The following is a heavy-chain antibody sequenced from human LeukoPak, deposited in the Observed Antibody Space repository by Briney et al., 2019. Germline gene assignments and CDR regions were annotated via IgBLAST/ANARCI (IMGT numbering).Heavy chain of an antibody. CDR3: ATGVLGDYAFEDYYYGMDV. Sequence: ASVKVSCKVSGYTLTELSMHWVRQAPGKGLEWMGGFDSEDGETIYAQKFQGRVTMTEDTSTDTAYMELSSLRSEDTAVYYCATGVLGDYAFEDYYYGMDVWGQGTTVTVSS. D-gene: IGHD4-17*01. CDR1: GYTLTELS. V-gene: IGHV1-24*01. J-gene: IGHJ6*02. CDR2: FDSEDGET.